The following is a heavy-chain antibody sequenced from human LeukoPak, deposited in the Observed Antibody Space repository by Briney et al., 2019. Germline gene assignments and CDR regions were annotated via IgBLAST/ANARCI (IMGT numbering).Heavy chain of an antibody. CDR3: ARDYGSGSYYNYMDV. CDR1: GFTFDDYG. J-gene: IGHJ6*03. Sequence: PGGSLRLSCAASGFTFDDYGMSWVRQAPGKGLEWVSGINWNGDSTGYADSVKGRFTISRDNAKNSLYLQMNSLRAEDTALYHCARDYGSGSYYNYMDVWGKGTTVTISS. D-gene: IGHD3-10*01. V-gene: IGHV3-20*01. CDR2: INWNGDST.